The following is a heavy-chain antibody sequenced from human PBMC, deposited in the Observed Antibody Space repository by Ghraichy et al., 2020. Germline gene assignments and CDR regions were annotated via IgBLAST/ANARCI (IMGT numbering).Heavy chain of an antibody. V-gene: IGHV3-23*01. CDR1: GFTFSNSA. CDR2: VNGNADRT. CDR3: TKWGAQSGSYRFVDY. J-gene: IGHJ4*02. Sequence: LSLTCAASGFTFSNSAMDWVRQAPGKGLEWVSAVNGNADRTYYADSVKGRFTISRDNSKNKLYLQMNRLRVEDTALYYCTKWGAQSGSYRFVDYWGQGTLVAVSS. D-gene: IGHD1-26*01.